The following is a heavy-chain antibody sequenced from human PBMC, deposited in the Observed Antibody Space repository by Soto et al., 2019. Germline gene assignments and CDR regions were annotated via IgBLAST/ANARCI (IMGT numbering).Heavy chain of an antibody. D-gene: IGHD6-6*01. CDR3: ARKMAARRVFDY. J-gene: IGHJ4*02. Sequence: QVTLKESGPVLVKPTETLTLTCTVSGFSLSNARMGVSWIRQPPGKALEWLAHIFSNDEKSYSTSLKSRLTISKDTSKSQVVLTMTNMDPVDTATYYCARKMAARRVFDYWGQGTLVTVSS. CDR1: GFSLSNARMG. V-gene: IGHV2-26*01. CDR2: IFSNDEK.